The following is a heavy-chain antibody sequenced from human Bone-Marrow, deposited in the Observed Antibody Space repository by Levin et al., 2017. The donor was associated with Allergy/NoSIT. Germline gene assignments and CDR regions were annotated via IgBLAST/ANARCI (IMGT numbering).Heavy chain of an antibody. CDR3: AKPVYCSGGSCYFFDY. Sequence: PGGSLRLSCAASGFTFSSYAMSWVRQAPGKGLEWVSAISGSGGSTYYADSVKGRFTTSRDNSKNTLYLQMNSLRAEDTAVYYCAKPVYCSGGSCYFFDYWGQGTLVTVSS. CDR2: ISGSGGST. J-gene: IGHJ4*02. V-gene: IGHV3-23*01. D-gene: IGHD2-15*01. CDR1: GFTFSSYA.